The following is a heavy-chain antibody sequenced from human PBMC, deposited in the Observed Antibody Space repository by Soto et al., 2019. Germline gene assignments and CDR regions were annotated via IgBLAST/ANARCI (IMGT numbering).Heavy chain of an antibody. CDR2: ISGSGGST. D-gene: IGHD3-22*01. CDR3: AKGPRITMIVPSYFDY. Sequence: PGGSLRLSCPTSGFPFSDYYMSWIRQAPGKGLEWVSAISGSGGSTYYADSVKGRFTISRDNSKNTLYLQMNSLRAEDTAVYYCAKGPRITMIVPSYFDYWGQGTLVTVSS. CDR1: GFPFSDYY. V-gene: IGHV3-23*01. J-gene: IGHJ4*02.